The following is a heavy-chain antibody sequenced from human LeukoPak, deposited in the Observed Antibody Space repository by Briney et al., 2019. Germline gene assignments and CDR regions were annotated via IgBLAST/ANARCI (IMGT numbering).Heavy chain of an antibody. Sequence: GGSLRLSCAASGCTFRNHAMSWVRQAPGKGLEWVSTVTSSGGNTYYADSVKGRFTVSRDNSKNTLYLQMDSLRAEDTAVYFCARRTDSLDYKYYFDSWGQGALVTVSS. J-gene: IGHJ4*02. V-gene: IGHV3-23*01. CDR2: VTSSGGNT. D-gene: IGHD3-16*01. CDR3: ARRTDSLDYKYYFDS. CDR1: GCTFRNHA.